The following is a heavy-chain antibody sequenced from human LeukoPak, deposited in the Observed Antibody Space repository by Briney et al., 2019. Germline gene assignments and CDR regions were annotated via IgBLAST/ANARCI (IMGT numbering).Heavy chain of an antibody. D-gene: IGHD3-16*01. V-gene: IGHV2-5*02. CDR2: IYWDDDK. CDR3: AHTLSPIITYYFDY. Sequence: SGPTLVKPTQTLTLTCTFSGFSLNTSGVGVGWIRQPPGKALEWLALIYWDDDKRYSPSLKSRLTITKDTSKSQVVLTMTNMDSVDTATYYCAHTLSPIITYYFDYWGQGTLVTVSS. CDR1: GFSLNTSGVG. J-gene: IGHJ4*02.